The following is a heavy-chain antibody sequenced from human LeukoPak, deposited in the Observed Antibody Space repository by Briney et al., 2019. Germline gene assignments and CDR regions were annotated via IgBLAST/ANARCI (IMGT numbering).Heavy chain of an antibody. CDR1: GFTFSGSV. J-gene: IGHJ4*02. CDR3: SVNYCSGGSCYML. D-gene: IGHD2-15*01. Sequence: PGGSLRLSCAASGFTFSGSVMHWVRQASGKGLDWVGRIRSKANSYATAYAASVKGRFTISRDDSKNTAYLQMNSLKTEDTAVYYCSVNYCSGGSCYMLWGQGTLVTVSS. CDR2: IRSKANSYAT. V-gene: IGHV3-73*01.